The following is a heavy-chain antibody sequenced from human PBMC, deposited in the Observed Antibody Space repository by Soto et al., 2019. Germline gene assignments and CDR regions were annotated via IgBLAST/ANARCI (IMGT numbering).Heavy chain of an antibody. Sequence: GGSLRLSCAASGFTFTSYRMHWVRQAPGKGLLWVSRINSDGTSTFYADSVKGRFTISRDNAKNLLYLQMNSLRAEDTAVYYCTRDGEHYYDTSGYYRAGPWGQGTLVTVAS. V-gene: IGHV3-74*01. J-gene: IGHJ5*02. CDR2: INSDGTST. D-gene: IGHD3-22*01. CDR3: TRDGEHYYDTSGYYRAGP. CDR1: GFTFTSYR.